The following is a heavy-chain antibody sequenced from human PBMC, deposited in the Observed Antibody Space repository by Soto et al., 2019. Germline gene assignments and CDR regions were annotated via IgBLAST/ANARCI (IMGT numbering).Heavy chain of an antibody. D-gene: IGHD1-26*01. CDR3: AKGGGLGNWFYP. V-gene: IGHV3-30*18. CDR1: GFTFSSYG. CDR2: ISYDGSNK. J-gene: IGHJ5*02. Sequence: GGSLRLSCAASGFTFSSYGMHWVRQAPGKGLEWVAVISYDGSNKYYADSVRGRFTISRDNSKNTLYLQMNSLRAEDTAVYYCAKGGGLGNWFYPWGQGTLVTVSS.